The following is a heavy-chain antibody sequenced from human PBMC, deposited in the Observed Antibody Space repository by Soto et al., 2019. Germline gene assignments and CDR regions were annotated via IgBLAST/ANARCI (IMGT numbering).Heavy chain of an antibody. CDR2: IIPIFGTA. CDR1: GGTFSSFV. J-gene: IGHJ4*02. V-gene: IGHV1-69*13. D-gene: IGHD4-17*01. Sequence: GASVKVSCKASGGTFSSFVISWVRQAPGQGLEWMGGIIPIFGTANYAQKFQGRVTITADESTSTAYMELSSLRSEDTAVYYCASGDDYGDYICDYWGQGTLVTVSS. CDR3: ASGDDYGDYICDY.